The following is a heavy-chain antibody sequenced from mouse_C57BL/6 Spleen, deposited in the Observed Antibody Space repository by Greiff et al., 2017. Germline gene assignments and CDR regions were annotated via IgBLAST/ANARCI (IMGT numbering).Heavy chain of an antibody. Sequence: QVQLQQPGTELVKPGASVKLSCKASGYTFTSYWMHWVKQRPGQGLEWIGNINPSNGGTNYNEKFKSKATLTVAKSSSTAYMQLSSLTSEDSAVYYCARDDGYLYYAMDYWGQGTSVTVSS. CDR2: INPSNGGT. CDR3: ARDDGYLYYAMDY. J-gene: IGHJ4*01. D-gene: IGHD2-3*01. CDR1: GYTFTSYW. V-gene: IGHV1-53*01.